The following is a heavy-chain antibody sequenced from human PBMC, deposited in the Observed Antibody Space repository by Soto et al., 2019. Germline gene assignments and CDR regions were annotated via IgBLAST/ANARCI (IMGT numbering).Heavy chain of an antibody. J-gene: IGHJ4*01. CDR3: STGSVAVAEDY. CDR2: IKIKTDGGTT. CDR1: GFTFSNAW. D-gene: IGHD6-19*01. Sequence: GGSLRLSCAASGFTFSNAWMSWVRQAPGKGLEWVGRIKIKTDGGTTDYAAPVKGRFTISRDDSKNTLYLQMNSLKTEDTAVYYCSTGSVAVAEDYGGHGTLVTVSS. V-gene: IGHV3-15*01.